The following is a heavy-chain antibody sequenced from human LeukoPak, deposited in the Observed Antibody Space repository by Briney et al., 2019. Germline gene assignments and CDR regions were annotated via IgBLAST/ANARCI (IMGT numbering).Heavy chain of an antibody. CDR3: ARSGLSRFGF. V-gene: IGHV3-48*03. Sequence: GGSLRLSCAASGFTFSSYEMNWVRQAPGKGLEWVSYISSSGSTIYFADSVKGRFTISRDNAKNSLYLQMNSLRAEDTAVYCARSGLSRFGFWGQGTLVTVSS. J-gene: IGHJ4*02. CDR1: GFTFSSYE. CDR2: ISSSGSTI. D-gene: IGHD2/OR15-2a*01.